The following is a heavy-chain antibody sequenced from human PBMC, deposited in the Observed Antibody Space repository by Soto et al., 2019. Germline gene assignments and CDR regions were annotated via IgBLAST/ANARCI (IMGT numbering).Heavy chain of an antibody. CDR2: INPNSGGT. D-gene: IGHD3-22*01. Sequence: ASVKVSCKASGGTFSSYAISWVRQAPGQGLEWMGWINPNSGGTNYAQKFQGRVTMTRDTSISTAYMELSRLRSDDTAVYYCARDSHSYYYDSSGSYSDYWGQGTLVTVSS. CDR1: GGTFSSYA. J-gene: IGHJ4*02. CDR3: ARDSHSYYYDSSGSYSDY. V-gene: IGHV1-2*02.